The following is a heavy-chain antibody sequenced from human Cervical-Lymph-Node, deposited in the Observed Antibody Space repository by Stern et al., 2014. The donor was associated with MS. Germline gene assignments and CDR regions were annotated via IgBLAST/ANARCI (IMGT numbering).Heavy chain of an antibody. D-gene: IGHD2-21*01. CDR3: ARAYSNYYFALDV. J-gene: IGHJ6*02. V-gene: IGHV1-2*02. CDR2: ISPDIGGT. Sequence: VQLEESGAEVKKPGASVKVSCKASGYKFTGYYIHWVRQAPGQGLEWMGWISPDIGGTNFAQRFQGRVTMTRDTSINTAYLELRRLRSDDTALYYCARAYSNYYFALDVWGQGTTVTVTS. CDR1: GYKFTGYY.